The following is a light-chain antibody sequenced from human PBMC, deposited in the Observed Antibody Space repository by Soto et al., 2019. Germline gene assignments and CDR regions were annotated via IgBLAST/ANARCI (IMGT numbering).Light chain of an antibody. J-gene: IGLJ2*01. CDR3: CSYAGSYTHVV. Sequence: QAVVTQPRSVSGSPGQSVTISCTGTSSDVGGYNYVSWYQQHPGKAPKLMIYDVNKRPSGVPDRFSGSKSGNTASLTISGLQAEDEADYYCCSYAGSYTHVVFGGGTKVTVL. CDR2: DVN. V-gene: IGLV2-11*01. CDR1: SSDVGGYNY.